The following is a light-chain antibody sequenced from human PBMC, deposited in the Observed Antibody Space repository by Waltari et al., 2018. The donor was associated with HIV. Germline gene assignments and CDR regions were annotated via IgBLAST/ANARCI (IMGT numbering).Light chain of an antibody. J-gene: IGLJ2*01. CDR1: SGHSSCV. CDR2: LNSDGSH. CDR3: QTWSTGIVV. Sequence: QLLLIQSLFDSASLRASVKLPCTLSSGHSSCVLARPQQQPKKGPRYLMKLNSDGSHFKGDGIPYRFSGSSSGAERYLTSSSLQSEDEADYYCQTWSTGIVVFGGGTKLTVL. V-gene: IGLV4-69*01.